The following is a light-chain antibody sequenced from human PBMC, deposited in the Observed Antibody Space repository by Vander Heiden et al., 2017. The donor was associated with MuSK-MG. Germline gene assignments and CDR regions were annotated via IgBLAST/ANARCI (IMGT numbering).Light chain of an antibody. Sequence: SSDLPQPPSVSVSPGQAASITCSGDKLGYRYVFWYQQKPGQSPVVVIYQDRKRPSGIPERFSGSNSGNTATLTIRGTQAMDEGDYYCQAWDRTSYVLFGGGTRLTVL. CDR1: KLGYRY. CDR2: QDR. V-gene: IGLV3-1*01. CDR3: QAWDRTSYVL. J-gene: IGLJ2*01.